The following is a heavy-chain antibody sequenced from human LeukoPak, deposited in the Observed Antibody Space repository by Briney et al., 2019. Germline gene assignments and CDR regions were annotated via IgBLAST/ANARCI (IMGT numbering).Heavy chain of an antibody. D-gene: IGHD3-22*01. J-gene: IGHJ4*02. CDR2: IYYSGST. CDR3: ARDGIPTPQYYYDSSGYQRYFDY. CDR1: GASISSSSYY. V-gene: IGHV4-39*07. Sequence: SETLSLTCTVSGASISSSSYYWGWIRQPPGKGLEWIGSIYYSGSTYYNPSLKSRVTISVDTSKNQFSLKLSSVTAADTAVYYCARDGIPTPQYYYDSSGYQRYFDYWGQGTLVTVSS.